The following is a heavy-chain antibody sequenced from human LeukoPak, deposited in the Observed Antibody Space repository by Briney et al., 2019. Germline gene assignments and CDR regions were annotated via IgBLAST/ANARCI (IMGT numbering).Heavy chain of an antibody. Sequence: GGSLRLSCAASGFTFSDYYMSWIRQAPGKGLEWVSCISSSGSTIYYADSVKGRFTISRDNAKNSLYLQMNSLRAEDTAVYYCARHHYCGGDCYIFDYWGQGTLVTVSS. D-gene: IGHD2-21*01. CDR1: GFTFSDYY. CDR2: ISSSGSTI. V-gene: IGHV3-11*04. CDR3: ARHHYCGGDCYIFDY. J-gene: IGHJ4*02.